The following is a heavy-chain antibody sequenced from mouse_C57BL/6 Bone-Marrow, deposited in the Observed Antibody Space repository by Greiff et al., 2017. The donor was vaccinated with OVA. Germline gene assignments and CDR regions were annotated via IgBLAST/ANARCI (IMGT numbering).Heavy chain of an antibody. Sequence: EVHLVESGGGLVKPGGSLKLSCAASGFTFSDSGMHWVRQAPEKGLEWVAYISSGTSTLSYSYTVKGRLTISRDNAKNTLVLQMTSLRSEDTAMYYCAKWRMGFDYWGQGTTLTVSS. CDR1: GFTFSDSG. J-gene: IGHJ2*01. CDR3: AKWRMGFDY. V-gene: IGHV5-17*01. D-gene: IGHD1-3*01. CDR2: ISSGTSTL.